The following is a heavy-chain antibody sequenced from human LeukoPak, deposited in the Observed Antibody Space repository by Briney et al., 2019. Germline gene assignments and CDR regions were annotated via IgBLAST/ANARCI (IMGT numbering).Heavy chain of an antibody. J-gene: IGHJ4*02. CDR3: ARDKNYRFDY. Sequence: ASVKVSCKASGYTFTDNGICWVRQPPGEGLEWMGWISANSGKTNYAQRFQGRVTMTRETSSSTVYMELRSLRSDDTAVYFCARDKNYRFDYWGQGTLVSVTS. CDR2: ISANSGKT. V-gene: IGHV1-18*01. D-gene: IGHD3-16*02. CDR1: GYTFTDNG.